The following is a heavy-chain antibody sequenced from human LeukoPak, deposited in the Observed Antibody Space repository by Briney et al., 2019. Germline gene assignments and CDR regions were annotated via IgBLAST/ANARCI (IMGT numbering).Heavy chain of an antibody. V-gene: IGHV3-23*01. Sequence: GGSLRLSCAASGFTFGSYAISWVRQAPGKGLEWVSTITGSGGSTFYADSVKGRFSISRDNSKNTVYLQMNSLRAEDTAVFYCAKGRGYGDSSPDYWGQGTLVTVSS. CDR2: ITGSGGST. CDR1: GFTFGSYA. CDR3: AKGRGYGDSSPDY. J-gene: IGHJ4*02. D-gene: IGHD5-12*01.